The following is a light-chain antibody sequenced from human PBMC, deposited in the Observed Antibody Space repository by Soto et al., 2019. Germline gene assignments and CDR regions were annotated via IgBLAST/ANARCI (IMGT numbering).Light chain of an antibody. CDR1: QSVRSN. Sequence: EIVLTQSPGTLSLSPGEGSSLSFRSSQSVRSNVACYQQKPGQAPRLLIFGASTRATGIPARFSGSGSGTEFTLTISSLQSEDFAVYYCQQYNKWPPITFGQGTRLEI. V-gene: IGKV3-15*01. J-gene: IGKJ5*01. CDR3: QQYNKWPPIT. CDR2: GAS.